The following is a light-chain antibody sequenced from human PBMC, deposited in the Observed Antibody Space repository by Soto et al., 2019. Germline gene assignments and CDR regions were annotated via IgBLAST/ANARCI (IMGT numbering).Light chain of an antibody. CDR1: SSDVGGYNY. J-gene: IGLJ1*01. CDR2: EVS. CDR3: SSYASSNTDV. V-gene: IGLV2-14*01. Sequence: QSALTQPASVSGSPGQSITISCTGTSSDVGGYNYVSWYQQHPGKAPKLMIYEVSNRASGVSNRFSGSKSGNTASLTISGLQAEDEADYYCSSYASSNTDVFGSGTKLTVL.